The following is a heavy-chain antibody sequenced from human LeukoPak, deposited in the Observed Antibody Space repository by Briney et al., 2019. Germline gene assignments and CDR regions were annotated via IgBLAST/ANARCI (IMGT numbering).Heavy chain of an antibody. CDR2: IWFDGSDK. CDR3: ARDGYSGYDFYFDY. Sequence: QSGGSLRLSCAVSGFTFSSYGMHWVRQAPGKGLEWVAVIWFDGSDKYYADSLKDRFTISRDNSKNTLYLQMNSLRADDTAVYYCARDGYSGYDFYFDYWGQGTLVTVSS. D-gene: IGHD5-12*01. CDR1: GFTFSSYG. V-gene: IGHV3-33*01. J-gene: IGHJ4*02.